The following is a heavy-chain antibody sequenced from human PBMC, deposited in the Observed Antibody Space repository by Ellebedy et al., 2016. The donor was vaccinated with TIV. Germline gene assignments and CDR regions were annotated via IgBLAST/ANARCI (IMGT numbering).Heavy chain of an antibody. CDR2: IIPMFGTT. CDR3: ARGTGYHPSSGMDV. J-gene: IGHJ6*02. CDR1: GYIFNGYY. V-gene: IGHV1-69*13. D-gene: IGHD3-9*01. Sequence: ASVKVSCKASGYIFNGYYIHWVRQAPGQGLEWMGGIIPMFGTTNYAHKFQGRVTITADAFTSTGYVELSSLTSEDTAVYYCARGTGYHPSSGMDVWGQGTTVTVSS.